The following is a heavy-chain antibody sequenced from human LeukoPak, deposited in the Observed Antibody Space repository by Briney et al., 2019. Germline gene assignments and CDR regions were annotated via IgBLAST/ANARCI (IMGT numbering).Heavy chain of an antibody. J-gene: IGHJ4*02. CDR3: AKQGGYYYDSSGYYLDY. CDR2: ISYDGSNK. D-gene: IGHD3-22*01. CDR1: GFTFSSYG. Sequence: GGSLRLSCAASGFTFSSYGMPWVRQAPGKGLEWVAVISYDGSNKYYADSVKGRFTISRDNSKNTLYLQMNSLRAEDTAVYYCAKQGGYYYDSSGYYLDYWGQGTLVTVSS. V-gene: IGHV3-30*18.